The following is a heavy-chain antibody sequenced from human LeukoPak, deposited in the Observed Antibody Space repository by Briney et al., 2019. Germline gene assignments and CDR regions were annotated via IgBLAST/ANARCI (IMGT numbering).Heavy chain of an antibody. CDR1: GFTFSSYA. D-gene: IGHD5-18*01. V-gene: IGHV3-23*01. J-gene: IGHJ6*02. Sequence: GGSLKLSCAASGFTFSSYAMSWVRQAPGKGLEWVSAISSSGGSGGSTYYADSVTGRFTISRDNSKNTLYLQMNSLRAEDTALYYCAKPVATAYYYGMDVWGQGTTVTVSS. CDR2: ISSSGGSGGST. CDR3: AKPVATAYYYGMDV.